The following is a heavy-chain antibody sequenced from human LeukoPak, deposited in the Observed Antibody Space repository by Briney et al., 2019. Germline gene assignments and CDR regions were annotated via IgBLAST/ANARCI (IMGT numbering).Heavy chain of an antibody. Sequence: SETLSLTCTVSGGSISSGGYCWSWIRQHPGKGLEWIGYIYYSGSTYYNPSLKSRVTISVDTSKNQFSLKLSSVTAADTAVYYCASAFWSGRTTDAFDIWGQGTMVTVSS. CDR2: IYYSGST. CDR1: GGSISSGGYC. D-gene: IGHD3-3*01. CDR3: ASAFWSGRTTDAFDI. V-gene: IGHV4-31*03. J-gene: IGHJ3*02.